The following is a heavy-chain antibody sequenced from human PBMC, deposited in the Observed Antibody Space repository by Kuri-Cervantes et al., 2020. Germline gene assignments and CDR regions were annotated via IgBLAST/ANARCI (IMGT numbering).Heavy chain of an antibody. D-gene: IGHD6-13*01. CDR1: GFTFSSYD. CDR2: IGIAGDT. Sequence: GESLKISCAASGFTFSSYDMHWVRQATGKGLEWVSAIGIAGDTYYPDSVKGRFTISRDNAKNSLYLQMNSLRAEDTALYYCAKDKLSRQLDGMDVWGQGTTVTVSS. V-gene: IGHV3-13*01. CDR3: AKDKLSRQLDGMDV. J-gene: IGHJ6*02.